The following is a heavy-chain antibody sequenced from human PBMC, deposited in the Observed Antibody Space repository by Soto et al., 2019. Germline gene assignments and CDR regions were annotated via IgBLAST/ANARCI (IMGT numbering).Heavy chain of an antibody. CDR3: ARTMVRTREFDY. J-gene: IGHJ4*02. V-gene: IGHV1-46*01. CDR1: GYTFTKYY. CDR2: INPSGGST. Sequence: GASVKVSCKASGYTFTKYYMDWVRQAPGQGLEWMGIINPSGGSTSYAQKFQGQVTISADKSISTAYLQWSSLKASDTAMYYCARTMVRTREFDYWGQGTLVTVSS. D-gene: IGHD3-10*01.